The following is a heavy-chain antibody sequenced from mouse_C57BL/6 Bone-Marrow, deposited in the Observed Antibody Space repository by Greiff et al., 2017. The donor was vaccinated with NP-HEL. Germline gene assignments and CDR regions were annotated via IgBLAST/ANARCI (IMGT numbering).Heavy chain of an antibody. CDR1: GYTFTSYW. D-gene: IGHD4-1*01. CDR3: ARSHWDGFDY. CDR2: IDPSDSYT. J-gene: IGHJ2*01. V-gene: IGHV1-59*01. Sequence: QVQLQQSGAELVRPGPSVKLSCKASGYTFTSYWMHWVKQRPGQGLEWIGVIDPSDSYTNYNQKFKGKATLTVDTSSSTAYMQLSSLTSEDSAVYYCARSHWDGFDYWGQGTTLTVSS.